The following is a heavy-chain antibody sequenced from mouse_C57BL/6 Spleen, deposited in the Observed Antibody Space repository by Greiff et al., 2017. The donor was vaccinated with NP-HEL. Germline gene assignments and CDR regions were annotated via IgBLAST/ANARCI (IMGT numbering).Heavy chain of an antibody. D-gene: IGHD1-1*01. CDR3: ARDLHYYGSSLYYFDY. Sequence: EVQLVESGGGLVKPGGSLKLSCAASGFTFSSYAMSWVRQTPEKRLEWVATISDGGSYTYYPDNVKGRFTISRDNAKNNLYLQMSHLKSEDTAMYYCARDLHYYGSSLYYFDYWGQGTTLTVSS. CDR2: ISDGGSYT. V-gene: IGHV5-4*01. J-gene: IGHJ2*01. CDR1: GFTFSSYA.